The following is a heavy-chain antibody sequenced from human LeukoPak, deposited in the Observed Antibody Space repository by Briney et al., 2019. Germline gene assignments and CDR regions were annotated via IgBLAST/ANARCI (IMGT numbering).Heavy chain of an antibody. Sequence: SETLSLTCTVSGGSISSGSYYWSWIRQPAGKGLEWIGRIYTSGSTNYNPSLKSRVTISVDTSKNQFSLKLSSVTAADTAVYYCARDRLEWLLGLDPWGQGTLVTVSS. D-gene: IGHD3-3*01. J-gene: IGHJ5*02. CDR1: GGSISSGSYY. CDR2: IYTSGST. V-gene: IGHV4-61*02. CDR3: ARDRLEWLLGLDP.